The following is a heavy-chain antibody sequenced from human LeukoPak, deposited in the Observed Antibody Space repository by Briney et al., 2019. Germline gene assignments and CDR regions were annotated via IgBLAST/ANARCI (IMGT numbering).Heavy chain of an antibody. CDR1: GFMFRDCG. CDR2: IWNDGRSE. CDR3: AKDPGATAWGYYMDV. D-gene: IGHD7-27*01. Sequence: GGSLRLSCAASGFMFRDCGMHWVRQGPGKGLEWVSFIWNDGRSEHYADSVQGRFSVSRDNSDNTLYLHMTNLRPDDTAVYYCAKDPGATAWGYYMDVWGTGTTVTVSS. J-gene: IGHJ6*03. V-gene: IGHV3-30*02.